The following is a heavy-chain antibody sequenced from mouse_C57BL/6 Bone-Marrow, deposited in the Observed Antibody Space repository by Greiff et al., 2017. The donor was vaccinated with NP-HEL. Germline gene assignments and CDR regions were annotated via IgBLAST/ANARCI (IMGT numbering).Heavy chain of an antibody. CDR1: GYTFTSYS. CDR2: INPNSGST. Sequence: QVQLQQPGAELVKPGASVKLSCKASGYTFTSYSMHWVKQRPGQGLEWIGMINPNSGSTNYNENFKSKATLTVDKSSSTAYMQLSSLTSEDSAVYYFERGEYDQAWYAYWCQGTGVTVTA. CDR3: ERGEYDQAWYAY. J-gene: IGHJ3*01. V-gene: IGHV1-64*01. D-gene: IGHD2-12*01.